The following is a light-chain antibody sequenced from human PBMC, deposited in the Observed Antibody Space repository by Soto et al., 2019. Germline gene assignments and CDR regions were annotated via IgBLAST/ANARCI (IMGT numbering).Light chain of an antibody. V-gene: IGKV3-11*01. J-gene: IGKJ4*01. CDR2: DAS. Sequence: EIVLTQSPATLSLSPGERATLSCRATQSITTSLAWYQQKPGQPPRLLIYDASNRATGIPARVSGSGSGTDFTLTISSLEPEDFAVYYCQQRSIWPRLTFGGGTKVEIK. CDR1: QSITTS. CDR3: QQRSIWPRLT.